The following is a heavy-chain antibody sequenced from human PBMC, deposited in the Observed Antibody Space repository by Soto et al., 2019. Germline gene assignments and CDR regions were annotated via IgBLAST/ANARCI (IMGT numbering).Heavy chain of an antibody. D-gene: IGHD3-9*01. Sequence: GGSLILSCAASGVTFSSYFMHLVRQAPGKGLEWVAVISYDGSNKYYADSVKGRFTISRDNSKNTLYLQMNSLRAEDTAVYYCAKDTSTTTYYDILTAYFQALNYGMDVWCQGTTVTV. J-gene: IGHJ6*02. CDR1: GVTFSSYF. CDR3: AKDTSTTTYYDILTAYFQALNYGMDV. V-gene: IGHV3-30*18. CDR2: ISYDGSNK.